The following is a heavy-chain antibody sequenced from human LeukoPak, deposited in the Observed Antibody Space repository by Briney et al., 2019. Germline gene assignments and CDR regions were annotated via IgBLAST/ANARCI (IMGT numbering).Heavy chain of an antibody. J-gene: IGHJ4*02. CDR2: IIPIFGTA. CDR3: ARDALVGSWSRFNY. D-gene: IGHD1-26*01. V-gene: IGHV1-69*13. CDR1: GGTFSNYA. Sequence: GASVKVSCKASGGTFSNYAISWVRQAPGQGLEWMGGIIPIFGTANYAQKFQGRVTITADESTSTAHVELSSLRSEDTAVYYCARDALVGSWSRFNYWGQGTLVTVSS.